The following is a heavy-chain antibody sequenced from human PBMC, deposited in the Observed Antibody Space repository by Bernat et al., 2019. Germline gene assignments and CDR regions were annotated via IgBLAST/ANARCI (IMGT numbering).Heavy chain of an antibody. CDR3: ARSNLPREGPDY. V-gene: IGHV2-26*01. D-gene: IGHD4-11*01. Sequence: QVTLKESGPVLVKPTETLTLTCTVSGFSLNTNRGGVSWFRQAPGKALEWLAHVSSSGEKSYKTSLWTRLTLSKGTSRSQLVLSMANMDPVDTATYYCARSNLPREGPDYWGPGMLVTVPS. J-gene: IGHJ4*02. CDR2: VSSSGEK. CDR1: GFSLNTNRGG.